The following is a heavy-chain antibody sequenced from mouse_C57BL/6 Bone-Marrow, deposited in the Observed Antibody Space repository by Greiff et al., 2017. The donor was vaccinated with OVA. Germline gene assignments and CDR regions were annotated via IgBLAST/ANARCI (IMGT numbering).Heavy chain of an antibody. CDR1: GFNIKDDY. CDR3: TTSDYYGHSGFDY. CDR2: IDPENGDT. V-gene: IGHV14-4*01. D-gene: IGHD2-1*01. J-gene: IGHJ2*01. Sequence: VQLQQSGAELVRPGASVKLSCTASGFNIKDDYMHWVKQRPEQGLEWIGWIDPENGDTEYASKFQGKATITADTSSNTAYLQLSSLTSEDTAVYYCTTSDYYGHSGFDYWGQGTTLTVSS.